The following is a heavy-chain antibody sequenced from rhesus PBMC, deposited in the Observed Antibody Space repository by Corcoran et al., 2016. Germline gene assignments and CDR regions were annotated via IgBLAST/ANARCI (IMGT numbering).Heavy chain of an antibody. D-gene: IGHD3-16*01. J-gene: IGHJ2*01. Sequence: QVTLKESGPALVKPTQTLTLTCIFSGFSLRTRGLGVGWIRQPPGKALEWLASIYWEDCIDIITSLKSRPTIAKDNSKNQLVRTLTNMDPVDTATYYCARVLGGCYYFNYWYFDLWGPGTPITISS. CDR3: ARVLGGCYYFNYWYFDL. CDR2: IYWEDCI. CDR1: GFSLRTRGLG. V-gene: IGHV2S1*01.